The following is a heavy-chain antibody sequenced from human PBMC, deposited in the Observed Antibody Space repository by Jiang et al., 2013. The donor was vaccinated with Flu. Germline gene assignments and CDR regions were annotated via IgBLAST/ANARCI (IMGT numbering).Heavy chain of an antibody. CDR3: VRVGGVSGDYYNDPYYYYMDA. CDR2: IHYSGST. V-gene: IGHV4-59*02. CDR1: DDSVSGYY. Sequence: LLKPSETLSLTCIVSDDSVSGYYWSWIRQSPGTRLEWIGNIHYSGSTKYNPSLKSRVTISIDTSKNQFSLNLSSVTAADTAVYYCVRVGGVSGDYYNDPYYYYMDAWGKGTTVTVSS. J-gene: IGHJ6*03. D-gene: IGHD3-22*01.